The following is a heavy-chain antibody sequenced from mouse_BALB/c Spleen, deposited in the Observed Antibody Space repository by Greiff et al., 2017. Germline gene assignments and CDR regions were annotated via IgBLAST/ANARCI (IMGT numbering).Heavy chain of an antibody. D-gene: IGHD1-1*01. CDR3: ARSGSYYYGSSLYYYAMDY. CDR2: ISTYYGDA. V-gene: IGHV1S137*01. CDR1: GYTFTDYA. J-gene: IGHJ4*01. Sequence: VKLMESGAELVRPGVSVKISCKGSGYTFTDYAMHWVKQSHAKSLEWIGVISTYYGDASYNQKFKGKATMTVDKSSSTAYMELARLTSEDSAIYYCARSGSYYYGSSLYYYAMDYWGQGTSVTVSS.